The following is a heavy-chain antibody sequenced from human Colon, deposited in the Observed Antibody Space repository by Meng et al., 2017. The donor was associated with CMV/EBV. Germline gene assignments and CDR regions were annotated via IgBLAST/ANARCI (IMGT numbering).Heavy chain of an antibody. CDR1: GVTFSDYY. J-gene: IGHJ4*02. CDR2: ISYNSGIST. D-gene: IGHD1-26*01. V-gene: IGHV3-11*06. Sequence: QVQLVESGGGWVKPGGALRLSCAASGVTFSDYYIHWIRQAPGKGLEWISYISYNSGISTQYIDSVKGRFTISRDDAKNSVYLQMNSLRVEDTAVYYCAREGGAKRFDSWGQGTLVTVSS. CDR3: AREGGAKRFDS.